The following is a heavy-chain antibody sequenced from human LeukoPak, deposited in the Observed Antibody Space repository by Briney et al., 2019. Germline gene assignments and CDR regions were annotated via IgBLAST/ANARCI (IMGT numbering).Heavy chain of an antibody. J-gene: IGHJ4*02. Sequence: PGGSLRLSCAASGFTFNNYAMNWVRQAPGKGLEWVSSISGGGETTYYADSVKGRFTISRDNSKNTLYLQMNSLRAEDTAVYYCTIEGGYDDYWGQGTLVTVSS. CDR1: GFTFNNYA. V-gene: IGHV3-23*01. D-gene: IGHD5-12*01. CDR2: ISGGGETT. CDR3: TIEGGYDDY.